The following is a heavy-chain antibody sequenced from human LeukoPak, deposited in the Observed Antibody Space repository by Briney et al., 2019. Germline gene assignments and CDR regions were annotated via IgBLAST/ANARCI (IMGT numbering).Heavy chain of an antibody. J-gene: IGHJ5*02. Sequence: SETLSLTCTVSGGSISSGDYYWSWLRQPPGKGLEWIGYIYYSGSTYYNPSLKSRVTISVDTSKNQFSLKLSSVTAADTAVYYCASTVDTAMGNWFDPWGQGTLVTVSS. D-gene: IGHD5-18*01. V-gene: IGHV4-30-4*01. CDR3: ASTVDTAMGNWFDP. CDR2: IYYSGST. CDR1: GGSISSGDYY.